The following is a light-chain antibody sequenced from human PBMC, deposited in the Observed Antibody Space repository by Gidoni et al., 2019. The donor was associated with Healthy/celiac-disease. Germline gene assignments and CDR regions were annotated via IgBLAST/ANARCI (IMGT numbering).Light chain of an antibody. Sequence: QSALTQPASVSGSPGQSLTISCTGTSSDVGGYNYVSWYQQHPGKAPKHMIYDVSNRPSGVSNRFSGSKSGNTASLTISGLQAKDEADYYCSSYTGSSTLVVFGGGTELTVL. V-gene: IGLV2-14*03. CDR1: SSDVGGYNY. J-gene: IGLJ2*01. CDR2: DVS. CDR3: SSYTGSSTLVV.